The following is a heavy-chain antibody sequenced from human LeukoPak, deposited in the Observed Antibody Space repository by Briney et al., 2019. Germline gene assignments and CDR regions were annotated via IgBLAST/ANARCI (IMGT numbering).Heavy chain of an antibody. D-gene: IGHD6-13*01. CDR3: AKVFTGTRSRDDY. Sequence: PGGSLRLSCAASGFTFSDYYMSWIRQAPGKGLEWVSYISSSGSTIYYADSVKGRFTISRDNAKNSLYLQMNSLRAEDTAVYYCAKVFTGTRSRDDYWGQGTLVTVSS. CDR2: ISSSGSTI. V-gene: IGHV3-11*01. CDR1: GFTFSDYY. J-gene: IGHJ4*02.